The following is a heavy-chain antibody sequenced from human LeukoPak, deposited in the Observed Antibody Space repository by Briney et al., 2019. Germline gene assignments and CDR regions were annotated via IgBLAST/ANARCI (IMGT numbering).Heavy chain of an antibody. CDR3: AKDPPTAGTTFDY. Sequence: GGSLRLSCAASGFTFSNYAMSWVRQAPGEGLEWVSTISGSGDSTYYADSVKGRFTISRDNSKNTLFLQMDNLRGEDTAAYYCAKDPPTAGTTFDYWGQGALVTVSS. D-gene: IGHD6-13*01. CDR1: GFTFSNYA. J-gene: IGHJ4*02. CDR2: ISGSGDST. V-gene: IGHV3-23*01.